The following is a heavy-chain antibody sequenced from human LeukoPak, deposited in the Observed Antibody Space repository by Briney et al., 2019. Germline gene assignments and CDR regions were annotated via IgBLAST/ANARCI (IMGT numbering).Heavy chain of an antibody. CDR1: GGSFSGYY. CDR2: INHSGST. V-gene: IGHV4-34*01. Sequence: SETLSLTCAVYGGSFSGYYWSWIRQPPGKGLEWIGEINHSGSTNYNPSLKSRVTISVDTSKNQFSLKLSSVTAADTAVYYCARVGLYFNFDYWGQGTLVTVSS. D-gene: IGHD2/OR15-2a*01. CDR3: ARVGLYFNFDY. J-gene: IGHJ4*02.